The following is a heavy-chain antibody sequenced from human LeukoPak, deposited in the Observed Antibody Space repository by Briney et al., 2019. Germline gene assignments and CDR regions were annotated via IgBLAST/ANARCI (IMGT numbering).Heavy chain of an antibody. J-gene: IGHJ4*02. V-gene: IGHV1-18*01. D-gene: IGHD6-13*01. CDR3: ARDRPDEIAAAGTDFDY. CDR1: GYTFTSYG. CDR2: ISAYNGNT. Sequence: ASVKVSCKASGYTFTSYGISWVRQAPGQGLEWMGWISAYNGNTNYAQKLQGRVTMTTDTSTSTAYMELRSLRSDDTAVYYCARDRPDEIAAAGTDFDYWGQGTLVTVSS.